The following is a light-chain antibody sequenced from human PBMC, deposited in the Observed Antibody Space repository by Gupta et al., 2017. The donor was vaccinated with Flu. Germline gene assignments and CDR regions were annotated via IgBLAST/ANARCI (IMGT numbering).Light chain of an antibody. CDR3: QVWDDNSENHIYV. CDR1: KMRSEM. CDR2: DDS. V-gene: IGLV3-21*02. J-gene: IGLJ1*01. Sequence: TAMLTGWGNKMRSEMVPWYQTKQGQAPGVAVYDDSDRTSGIPERFSGSKSGNTATLTISRGEAGDEADDDCQVWDDNSENHIYVFGTGTKVTVL.